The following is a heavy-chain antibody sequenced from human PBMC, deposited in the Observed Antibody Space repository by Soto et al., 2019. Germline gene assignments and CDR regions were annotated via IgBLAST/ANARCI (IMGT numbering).Heavy chain of an antibody. CDR2: ISSSSSYT. V-gene: IGHV3-11*05. CDR3: ARDVGGSSYYYGMDV. D-gene: IGHD1-26*01. Sequence: QVQLVESGGGLVKPGGSLRLSCAASGFTFSDYYMSWIRQAPGKGLEWVSYISSSSSYTNYADSVKGRFTISRDNAKNSLYLQMNSLRDEDTAVYYCARDVGGSSYYYGMDVWGQGTTVTVSS. CDR1: GFTFSDYY. J-gene: IGHJ6*02.